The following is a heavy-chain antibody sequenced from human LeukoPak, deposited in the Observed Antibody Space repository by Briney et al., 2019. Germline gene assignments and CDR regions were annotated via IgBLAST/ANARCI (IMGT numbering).Heavy chain of an antibody. CDR3: ARQGGSAWYTFDY. Sequence: ASVKVSCKASGYTFTSYGISWVRQAPGQGLEWMGWISAYNGNTNYAQKLQGRVTMTTDTSTDTAYMEVRSLRSDDTAIYYCARQGGSAWYTFDYWGQGTLVTVSS. V-gene: IGHV1-18*01. CDR1: GYTFTSYG. CDR2: ISAYNGNT. J-gene: IGHJ4*02. D-gene: IGHD6-13*01.